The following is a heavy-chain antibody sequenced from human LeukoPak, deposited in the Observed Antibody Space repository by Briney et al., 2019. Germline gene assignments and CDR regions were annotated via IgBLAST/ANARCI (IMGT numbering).Heavy chain of an antibody. CDR2: IDHRGNT. CDR1: GDSISSTNW. CDR3: ARGYGPGY. Sequence: SETLSLTCAVSGDSISSTNWWNWVRQPPGKGLEWIGEIDHRGNTNYNPSLKSRVTISVDRFKNQFSLKLTSVTAADTAVYYCARGYGPGYWGQGTLVTVSA. J-gene: IGHJ4*02. D-gene: IGHD4-17*01. V-gene: IGHV4-4*02.